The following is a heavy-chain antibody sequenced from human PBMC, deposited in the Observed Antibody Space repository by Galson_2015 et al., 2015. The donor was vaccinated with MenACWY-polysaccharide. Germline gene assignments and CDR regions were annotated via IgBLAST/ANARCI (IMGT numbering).Heavy chain of an antibody. D-gene: IGHD3-3*01. CDR1: GFTFSSYA. Sequence: SLRLSCAASGFTFSSYAMSWVRQAPAKGLEWVSAISGSGGSTYYADSVKGRLTISRDNSKNTLYLQMNSLRAEDTAVYYCATSPIGVYGFWIGYLYYFDDWRPGTLVAVS. J-gene: IGHJ4*02. V-gene: IGHV3-23*01. CDR2: ISGSGGST. CDR3: ATSPIGVYGFWIGYLYYFDD.